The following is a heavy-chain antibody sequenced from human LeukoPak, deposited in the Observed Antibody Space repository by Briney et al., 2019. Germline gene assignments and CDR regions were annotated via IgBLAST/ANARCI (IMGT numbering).Heavy chain of an antibody. V-gene: IGHV4-34*01. CDR3: AREPLDPYYFDY. D-gene: IGHD1-1*01. CDR2: INHSGST. CDR1: GGSFSGYY. Sequence: SETLSLTCAVYGGSFSGYYWSWIRQPPGKGLEWIGEINHSGSTNYNPSLKSRVIISVDTSKNQFSLKLSSVTAADTAVYYCAREPLDPYYFDYWGQGTLVTVSS. J-gene: IGHJ4*02.